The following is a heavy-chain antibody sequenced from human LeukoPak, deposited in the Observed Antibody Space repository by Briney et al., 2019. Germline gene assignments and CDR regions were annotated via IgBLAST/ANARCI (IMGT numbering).Heavy chain of an antibody. CDR3: ARASTVMKPFDY. V-gene: IGHV3-53*01. CDR1: GFAVRTNY. D-gene: IGHD4-17*01. J-gene: IGHJ4*02. Sequence: GGSLRLSCAASGFAVRTNYMSWVRQPPGKGLEWVSVFYTGGSTYYADSVKGRFIISRDSSKNTVYLLMNNLRAEDTAMYFCARASTVMKPFDYWGQGTLVTVSS. CDR2: FYTGGST.